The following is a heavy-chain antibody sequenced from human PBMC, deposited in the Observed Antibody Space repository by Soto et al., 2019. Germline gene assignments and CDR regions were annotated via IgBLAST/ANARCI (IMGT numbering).Heavy chain of an antibody. CDR1: GGAIISVSHH. Sequence: SETLSHTGDHSGGAIISVSHHWGWLRQPSVKGLEWIGTIYYNGNTYYNPFLKSLVTLFVDMSTNQFSLKLTSVSATDTAVYYCARCPSHYDPNWFDAWGQGTLVT. CDR3: ARCPSHYDPNWFDA. V-gene: IGHV4-39*01. J-gene: IGHJ5*02. D-gene: IGHD4-4*01. CDR2: IYYNGNT.